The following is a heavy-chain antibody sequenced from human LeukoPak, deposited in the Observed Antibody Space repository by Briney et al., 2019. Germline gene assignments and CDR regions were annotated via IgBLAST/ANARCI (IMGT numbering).Heavy chain of an antibody. V-gene: IGHV1-69*01. CDR2: IIPILGTA. CDR1: GGTFSSYA. D-gene: IGHD3-10*01. CDR3: ARDGSYGSGSSNWFDP. Sequence: ASVKVSCKASGGTFSSYAISWVRQAPGQGLEWMGGIIPILGTANYAQKFQGRVTITADESTSTAYMELSSLRSEDTAVYYCARDGSYGSGSSNWFDPWGQGTLVTVSS. J-gene: IGHJ5*02.